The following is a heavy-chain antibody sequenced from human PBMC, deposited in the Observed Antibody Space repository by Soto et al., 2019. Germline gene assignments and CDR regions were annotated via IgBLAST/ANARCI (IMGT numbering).Heavy chain of an antibody. Sequence: GGSLRLSCAASGFTFSDYYMSWIRQAPGKGLECVSYISSSSSNTNYANSVKGRFTISRDNSKNSLYPQMGSLRAEDMAVYYCARDPFGPADYYYYYYMDVWGKGTTVTVSS. CDR2: ISSSSSNT. CDR3: ARDPFGPADYYYYYYMDV. CDR1: GFTFSDYY. D-gene: IGHD2-2*01. V-gene: IGHV3-11*06. J-gene: IGHJ6*03.